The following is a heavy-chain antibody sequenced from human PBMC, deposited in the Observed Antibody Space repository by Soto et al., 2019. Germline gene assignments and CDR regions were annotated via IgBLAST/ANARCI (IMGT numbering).Heavy chain of an antibody. CDR3: ASANFYFYYGMDV. D-gene: IGHD2-15*01. CDR2: IYYSGGT. J-gene: IGHJ6*02. V-gene: IGHV4-39*01. Sequence: PSETLSLTCTVSGGSISSSSYYWGWIRQPPGKGLEWIGSIYYSGGTYYNPSLRSRVIISVDTSKNEFSLKLTSVTAADTAGYYCASANFYFYYGMDVWGQGITVTVSS. CDR1: GGSISSSSYY.